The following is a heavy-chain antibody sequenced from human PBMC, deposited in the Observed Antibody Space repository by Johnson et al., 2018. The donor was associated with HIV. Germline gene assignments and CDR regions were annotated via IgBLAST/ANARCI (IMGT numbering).Heavy chain of an antibody. J-gene: IGHJ3*02. Sequence: VQLVESGGGVVRPGGSLRLSCAASGFTFDDYGMSWVRQAPGKGLEWVSGINWNGGSTGYADSVKGRFTISRDNAKNALSLQMNSLRAEDTALYCWAKGILTSDAFDIWGQGTMVTVSP. V-gene: IGHV3-20*04. CDR3: AKGILTSDAFDI. CDR2: INWNGGST. D-gene: IGHD3-10*01. CDR1: GFTFDDYG.